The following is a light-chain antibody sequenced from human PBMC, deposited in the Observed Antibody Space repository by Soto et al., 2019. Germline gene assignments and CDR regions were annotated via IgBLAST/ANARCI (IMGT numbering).Light chain of an antibody. Sequence: QSALTQPPSVSGSPGQSVSISCTGTNSDVGGYNYVSWYQQHPGKAPKLMIYDVSRRPSGVPDRFSGSKSGNTASLTISGLQAEDEADYYCSSYTSSSSYVFGTGTKLTVL. CDR2: DVS. J-gene: IGLJ1*01. CDR3: SSYTSSSSYV. V-gene: IGLV2-11*01. CDR1: NSDVGGYNY.